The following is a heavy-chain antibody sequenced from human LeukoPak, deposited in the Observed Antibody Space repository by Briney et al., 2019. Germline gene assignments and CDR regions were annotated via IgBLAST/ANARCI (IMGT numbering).Heavy chain of an antibody. CDR2: INHSGST. Sequence: SETLSLTCAVYGGSFNGYYWSWIRQPPGKGLEWIGEINHSGSTNYNPSLKSRVTISVDTSKNQFSLKLSSVTAADTAVYYCAGSGYHLDYSYGMDVWGQGTTVTVSS. V-gene: IGHV4-34*01. D-gene: IGHD5-12*01. J-gene: IGHJ6*02. CDR3: AGSGYHLDYSYGMDV. CDR1: GGSFNGYY.